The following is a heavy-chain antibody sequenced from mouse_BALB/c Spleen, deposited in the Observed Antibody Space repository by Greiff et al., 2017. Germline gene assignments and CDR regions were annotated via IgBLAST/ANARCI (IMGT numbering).Heavy chain of an antibody. CDR1: GFTFTDYY. Sequence: EVKLQESGGGLVQPGGSLRLSCATSGFTFTDYYMSWVRQPPGKALEWLGFIRNKANGYTTEYSASVKGRFTISRDNSQSILYLQMNTLRAEDSATYYCARDTVWYFDVWGAGTTVTVSS. V-gene: IGHV7-3*02. J-gene: IGHJ1*01. CDR3: ARDTVWYFDV. CDR2: IRNKANGYTT.